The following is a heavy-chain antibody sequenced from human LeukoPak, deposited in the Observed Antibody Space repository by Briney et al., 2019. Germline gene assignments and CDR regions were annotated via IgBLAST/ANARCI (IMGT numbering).Heavy chain of an antibody. CDR2: VTYTGKT. D-gene: IGHD5-18*01. J-gene: IGHJ4*02. V-gene: IGHV4-39*07. CDR1: GGSISSSTYY. CDR3: ARGRYTYGSAFAS. Sequence: SQTLSLTCTVSGGSISSSTYYWGWIRHPPGKGRDWIGSVTYTGKTYYNPSLNSRSTQSVDPSNTKFSLKITSLTAPATGVYYCARGRYTYGSAFASWGQGTLVTVSS.